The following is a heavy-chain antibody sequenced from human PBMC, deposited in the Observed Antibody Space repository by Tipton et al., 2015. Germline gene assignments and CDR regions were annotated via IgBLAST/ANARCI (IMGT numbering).Heavy chain of an antibody. Sequence: LRLSCTVSGGSISSGTYYWTWIRQHPGKGLEWIGYIDHRGSAYYNPSLLSRVTISLDTSRNQFSLKLASVTAADTAVYFCARNSMVGGQGLDSWGQGALVTVSS. V-gene: IGHV4-31*02. D-gene: IGHD1-26*01. J-gene: IGHJ4*02. CDR2: IDHRGSA. CDR1: GGSISSGTYY. CDR3: ARNSMVGGQGLDS.